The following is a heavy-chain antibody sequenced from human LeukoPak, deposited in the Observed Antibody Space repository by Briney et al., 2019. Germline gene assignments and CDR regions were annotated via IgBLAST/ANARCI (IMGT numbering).Heavy chain of an antibody. Sequence: SETLSLTCTASGGTISNSAHYWGWIRQPPGKGLEWIGSLSFGGSTYYNPSLKSRVTISVATSRFQFSLNLSSVTAADTAVYYCARARGTGTPDSWGQGTLVTVSS. J-gene: IGHJ4*02. CDR2: LSFGGST. CDR3: ARARGTGTPDS. V-gene: IGHV4-39*02. CDR1: GGTISNSAHY. D-gene: IGHD1-1*01.